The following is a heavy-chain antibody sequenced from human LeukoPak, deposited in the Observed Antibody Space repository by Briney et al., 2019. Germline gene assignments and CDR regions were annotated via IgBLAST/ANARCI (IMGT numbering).Heavy chain of an antibody. Sequence: ASVKVSCKASGGTFSSYAISWVRQAPGQGLERMGRIIPIFGTANYAQKFQGRVTITTDESTSTAYMELSSLRSEDTAVYYCARSDIVATAFDYWGQGTLVTVSS. D-gene: IGHD5-12*01. V-gene: IGHV1-69*05. CDR1: GGTFSSYA. CDR2: IIPIFGTA. CDR3: ARSDIVATAFDY. J-gene: IGHJ4*02.